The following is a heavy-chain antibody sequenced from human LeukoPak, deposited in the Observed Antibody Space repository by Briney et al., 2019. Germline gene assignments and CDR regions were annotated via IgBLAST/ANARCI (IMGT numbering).Heavy chain of an antibody. J-gene: IGHJ5*02. Sequence: GGSLRLSCAASGFTFSSYSMNWVRQAPGKGLEWVSYISSSGGTIYYADSVKGRFTIPRDNAKNSLYLQMNSLRAEDTAVYYCAREKRYNWFDPWGQGTLVTVSS. V-gene: IGHV3-48*04. CDR1: GFTFSSYS. CDR2: ISSSGGTI. CDR3: AREKRYNWFDP.